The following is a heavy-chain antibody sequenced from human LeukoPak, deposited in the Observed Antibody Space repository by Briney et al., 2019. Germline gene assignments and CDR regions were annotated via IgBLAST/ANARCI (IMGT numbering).Heavy chain of an antibody. CDR3: AREGLDY. Sequence: ASVTVSCKASGYTFTNYDIHWVRQATGQGLEGMGYMNPNSGNTGYAQKFQDRVTITSDTSISTAYMELSSLRSDDTAVYYCAREGLDYWGQGTLVTVSS. J-gene: IGHJ4*02. CDR2: MNPNSGNT. CDR1: GYTFTNYD. V-gene: IGHV1-8*03.